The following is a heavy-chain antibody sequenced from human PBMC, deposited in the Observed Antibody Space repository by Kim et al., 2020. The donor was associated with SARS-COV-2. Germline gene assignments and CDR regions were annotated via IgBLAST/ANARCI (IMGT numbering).Heavy chain of an antibody. CDR1: GGSISSGGYY. Sequence: SETLSLTCTVSGGSISSGGYYWSWIRQHPGKGLEWIGYIYYSGSTYYNPSLKSRVTISVDTSKNQFSLKLSSVTAADTAVYYCATGFRNYYDSSGYPYWYFDLWGRGTLVTVSS. CDR3: ATGFRNYYDSSGYPYWYFDL. D-gene: IGHD3-22*01. CDR2: IYYSGST. J-gene: IGHJ2*01. V-gene: IGHV4-31*03.